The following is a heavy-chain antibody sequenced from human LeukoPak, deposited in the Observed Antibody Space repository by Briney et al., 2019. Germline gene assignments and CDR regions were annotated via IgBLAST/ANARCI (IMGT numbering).Heavy chain of an antibody. CDR2: TYSGDST. J-gene: IGHJ4*02. V-gene: IGHV3-53*01. D-gene: IGHD3-22*01. CDR1: GFTVSSDY. Sequence: GGSLRLSCAASGFTVSSDYMSWVRQAPGKGLEWVSVTYSGDSTYYADSVKGRFTIFRDNSKNTLYLQMNNLRAEDTAVYYCARGGDYYDSSGYSVDFDYWGQGTLVTVSS. CDR3: ARGGDYYDSSGYSVDFDY.